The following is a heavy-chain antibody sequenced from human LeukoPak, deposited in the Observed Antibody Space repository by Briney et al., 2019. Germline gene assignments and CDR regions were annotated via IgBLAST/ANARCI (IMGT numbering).Heavy chain of an antibody. V-gene: IGHV3-74*01. J-gene: IGHJ4*02. CDR1: GFTFSSHL. CDR3: VRNFATGD. Sequence: GGSLRLSCAASGFTFSSHLMHWVRQAQGTGLVWVSSIKGDGTAPNYADSVKGRFTISRDNAKSTLHLQMSSLRVEDTAVYHCVRNFATGDWGQGTLVTVSS. CDR2: IKGDGTAP. D-gene: IGHD1-14*01.